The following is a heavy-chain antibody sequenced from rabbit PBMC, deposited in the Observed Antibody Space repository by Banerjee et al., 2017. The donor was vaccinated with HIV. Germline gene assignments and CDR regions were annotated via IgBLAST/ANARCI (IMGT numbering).Heavy chain of an antibody. Sequence: QEQLEESGGDLVKPEGSLTLTCTASGFSFSSSYWICWVRQAPGKGLEWIGCIYGGSSGTTYYASWAKGRFTISKTSSTTVTLQLTSLTAADTATYFCARDLPNSSGYSFSLWGQGTLVTVS. CDR3: ARDLPNSSGYSFSL. CDR2: IYGGSSGTT. D-gene: IGHD1-1*01. CDR1: GFSFSSSYW. V-gene: IGHV1S45*01. J-gene: IGHJ4*01.